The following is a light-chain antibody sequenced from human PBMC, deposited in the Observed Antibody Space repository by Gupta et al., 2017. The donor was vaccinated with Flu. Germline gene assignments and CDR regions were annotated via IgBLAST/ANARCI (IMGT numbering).Light chain of an antibody. CDR2: KTS. J-gene: IGKJ1*01. V-gene: IGKV1-5*03. CDR3: QQDDTYSWT. Sequence: IQMTQSPSTLSASVGDRVTIACRASESISGWLAWYQQKPGKAPKLLIYKTSGLEDGVPSRFSGSGSGTEFSLTISSLQPDDFATYYCQQDDTYSWTFGQGTKVEIK. CDR1: ESISGW.